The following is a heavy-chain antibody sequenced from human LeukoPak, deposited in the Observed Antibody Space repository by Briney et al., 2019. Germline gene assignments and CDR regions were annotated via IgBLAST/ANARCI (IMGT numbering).Heavy chain of an antibody. J-gene: IGHJ4*02. D-gene: IGHD2-2*01. Sequence: GGSLRLSCAASGFPFSSYWMHWFRQAPGKGLGWVSRINSDGGSTSYADSVKGRFTISKDNAKNTLYLQMNSLRAEDTAVYYCAREGGVVDFDYWGQGTLVTVSS. CDR1: GFPFSSYW. V-gene: IGHV3-74*01. CDR3: AREGGVVDFDY. CDR2: INSDGGST.